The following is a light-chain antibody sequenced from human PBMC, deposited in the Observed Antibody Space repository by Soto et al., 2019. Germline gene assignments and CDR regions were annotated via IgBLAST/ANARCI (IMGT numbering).Light chain of an antibody. CDR1: QDISNY. CDR3: QQDDNLPLA. V-gene: IGKV1-33*01. J-gene: IGKJ5*01. CDR2: DAS. Sequence: DIQMTQSPSSLSASVGDRVTITCQASQDISNYLNWYQQKPGKAPKLLIYDASNLETGVPSRFSGSGYGTDFTFTISCLQPEDIATYYCQQDDNLPLAFGQGTRLEIK.